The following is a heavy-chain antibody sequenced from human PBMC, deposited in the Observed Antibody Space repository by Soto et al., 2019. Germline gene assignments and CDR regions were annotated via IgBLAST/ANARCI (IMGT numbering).Heavy chain of an antibody. D-gene: IGHD6-19*01. CDR3: ARQGLDIAMAVYDAFDI. CDR2: IYPGDSDT. J-gene: IGHJ3*02. Sequence: GESLKISCKGSGYSFTSYWIGWVRQMPGKGLEWMGIIYPGDSDTRYSPSFQGQVTISADKSISTAYLQWSSLKASDTAMYYCARQGLDIAMAVYDAFDIWGQGTMVTVSS. CDR1: GYSFTSYW. V-gene: IGHV5-51*01.